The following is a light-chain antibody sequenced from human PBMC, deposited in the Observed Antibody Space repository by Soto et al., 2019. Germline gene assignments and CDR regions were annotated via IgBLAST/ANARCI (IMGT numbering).Light chain of an antibody. CDR2: GAS. Sequence: EVVMTQSPATLSVSPGERVTLSCRASQSVSNNLAWYQHKPGQAPRLLIYGASTRANGIPARFSGSGSGTEFTRTISSLQSEDFAVYYCQQYNIWLALMVGGRTNVGIK. V-gene: IGKV3-15*01. J-gene: IGKJ4*02. CDR3: QQYNIWLALM. CDR1: QSVSNN.